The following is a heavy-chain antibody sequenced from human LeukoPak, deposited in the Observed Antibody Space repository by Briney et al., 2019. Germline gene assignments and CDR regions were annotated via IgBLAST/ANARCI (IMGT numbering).Heavy chain of an antibody. D-gene: IGHD5-12*01. CDR1: GFTFSSYA. CDR2: ISYDGSNK. V-gene: IGHV3-30-3*01. J-gene: IGHJ3*02. Sequence: AGGSLRLSCAASGFTFSSYAMHWVRQAPGKGLEWVAVISYDGSNKYYADSVKGRFTISRDNSKNTLYLQMNSLRAEDTAVYYLAREDFLVEGVREYSGYDSEAFDIWAKGQWSPSL. CDR3: AREDFLVEGVREYSGYDSEAFDI.